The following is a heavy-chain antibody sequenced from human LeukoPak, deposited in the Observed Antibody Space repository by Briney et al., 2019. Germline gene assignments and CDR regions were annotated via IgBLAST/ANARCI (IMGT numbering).Heavy chain of an antibody. CDR2: ISGSGGDQ. Sequence: PGGSLRLSCAASGFTFSNFLMTWVRQAPGKGPEWVSAISGSGGDQYYAASVKGRFTLSRDNSKNTLYLQMNSLSAEDTAVYYCAKKGATTGDFDYWGQGTLVTVSS. J-gene: IGHJ4*02. CDR3: AKKGATTGDFDY. D-gene: IGHD1-26*01. V-gene: IGHV3-23*01. CDR1: GFTFSNFL.